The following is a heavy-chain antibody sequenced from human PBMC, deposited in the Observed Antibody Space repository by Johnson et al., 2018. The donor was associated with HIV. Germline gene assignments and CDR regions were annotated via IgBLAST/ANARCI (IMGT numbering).Heavy chain of an antibody. J-gene: IGHJ3*02. CDR1: GFTVSSNY. D-gene: IGHD6-19*01. Sequence: EVQLVESGGGLVQPGGSLRLSCAASGFTVSSNYMSWVRQAPGKGLEWVSVIYSGGSTYYADSVQGRFTISRDNSKNTLYLQMNSLRAEDTAGYYCARESRGSGWGIDAFDIWGQGTMVTVSS. V-gene: IGHV3-66*01. CDR2: IYSGGST. CDR3: ARESRGSGWGIDAFDI.